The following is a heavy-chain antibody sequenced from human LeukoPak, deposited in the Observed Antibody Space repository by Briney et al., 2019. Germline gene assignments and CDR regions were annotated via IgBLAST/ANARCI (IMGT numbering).Heavy chain of an antibody. CDR3: ARANYFDRSGYVTADVFDI. V-gene: IGHV1-2*02. J-gene: IGHJ3*02. CDR1: GYIFTGYY. D-gene: IGHD3-22*01. CDR2: INPNSGGR. Sequence: ATVKLSFTASGYIFTGYYIHWGRQAPGPRREWMGGINPNSGGRNNYHKLQGRVTMTRDSSISTAYMELSGLRSDDTAVCYCARANYFDRSGYVTADVFDICGQGAMVTVSS.